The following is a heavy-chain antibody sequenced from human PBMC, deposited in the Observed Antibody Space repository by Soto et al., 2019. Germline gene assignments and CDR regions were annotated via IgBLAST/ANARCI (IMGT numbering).Heavy chain of an antibody. CDR1: GYSFTSYW. Sequence: GESLKISCKGSGYSFTSYWISWVRQMPGKGLEWMGRIDPSDSYTNYSPSFQGHVTISADKSISTAYLQWSSLKASDTAMYYCARQLSRINYYDSSGYSDYYYYGMDVWGQGTTVTVSS. V-gene: IGHV5-10-1*01. CDR2: IDPSDSYT. J-gene: IGHJ6*02. D-gene: IGHD3-22*01. CDR3: ARQLSRINYYDSSGYSDYYYYGMDV.